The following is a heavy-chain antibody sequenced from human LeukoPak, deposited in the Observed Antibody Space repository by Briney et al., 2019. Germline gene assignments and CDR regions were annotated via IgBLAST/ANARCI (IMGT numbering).Heavy chain of an antibody. CDR2: ISSSSSYI. CDR3: ARGGIYSQGFDF. J-gene: IGHJ4*02. D-gene: IGHD6-13*01. Sequence: GGSLRLSCAASGFTFSSYSMNWVRQAPGKGLEWVSSISSSSSYIYYADSVKGRFTISRDNAKNSLYLQMNSLRAEDTAVYYCARGGIYSQGFDFWGQGSLVTVSS. CDR1: GFTFSSYS. V-gene: IGHV3-21*01.